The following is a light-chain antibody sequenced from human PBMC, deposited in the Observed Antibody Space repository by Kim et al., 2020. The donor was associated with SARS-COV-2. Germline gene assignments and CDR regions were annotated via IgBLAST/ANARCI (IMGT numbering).Light chain of an antibody. CDR3: ATWDDSLNVGL. CDR1: NSSSGDKT. J-gene: IGLJ2*01. Sequence: GQRVSVSRSGSNSSSGDKTVSWYHQLPGTAPKLLIFSENQRPSGVPDRFSGSKSGTSASLAISGLQSEDEADYYCATWDDSLNVGLFGGGTQLTVL. CDR2: SEN. V-gene: IGLV1-44*01.